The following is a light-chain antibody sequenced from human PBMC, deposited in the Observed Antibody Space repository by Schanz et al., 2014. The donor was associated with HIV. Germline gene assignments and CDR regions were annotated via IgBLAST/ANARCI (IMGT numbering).Light chain of an antibody. Sequence: EIVLTQSPGTLSLSPGERATLSCRASQSVRSNYLAWYQQKPGQAPRLLIYGASSRATGIPDTFSGSGSGTDFTLTISRLEPEDFAVYYCQQYDSPPWAFGQGTKVEVK. CDR3: QQYDSPPWA. CDR2: GAS. J-gene: IGKJ1*01. V-gene: IGKV3-20*01. CDR1: QSVRSNY.